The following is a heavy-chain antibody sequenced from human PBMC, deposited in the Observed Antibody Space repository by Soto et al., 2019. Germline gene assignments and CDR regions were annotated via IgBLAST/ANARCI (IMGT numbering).Heavy chain of an antibody. Sequence: EVQLLESGGGLVQPGGSLRLSCAASGFTFSSYAMNWVRQAPGKGLEWVSSISGTSGRTYYADSVEGRFTISRDNSKHTLYLQIDILRAEDTAVYYCAKDEGSGWYYFDYWGQGTLVSVSS. D-gene: IGHD6-19*01. CDR1: GFTFSSYA. J-gene: IGHJ4*02. CDR2: ISGTSGRT. CDR3: AKDEGSGWYYFDY. V-gene: IGHV3-23*01.